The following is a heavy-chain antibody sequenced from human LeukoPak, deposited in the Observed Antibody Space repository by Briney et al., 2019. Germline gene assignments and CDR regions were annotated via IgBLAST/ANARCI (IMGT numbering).Heavy chain of an antibody. CDR2: ISSSSSSI. CDR1: GFTFSSYW. V-gene: IGHV3-21*01. CDR3: ARGYISSWYFDY. J-gene: IGHJ4*02. D-gene: IGHD6-13*01. Sequence: GGSLRLSCAASGFTFSSYWMNWVRQAPGKGLEWVSSISSSSSSIYYADSVKGRFTISRDNAKNSLYLQMNSLRAEDTALYYCARGYISSWYFDYWGQGILVTVSS.